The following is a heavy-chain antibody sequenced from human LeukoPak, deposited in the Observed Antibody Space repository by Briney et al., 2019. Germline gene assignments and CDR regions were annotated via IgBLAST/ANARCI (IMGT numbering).Heavy chain of an antibody. Sequence: ASVKVSCKASGGTFSSYAISWVRQAPGQGLEWMGGIIPIFGTANYAQKFQGRVTITTDESTSTAYMELSSLRSAGTAVYYCAREGGYGDYESWGQGTLVTVSS. D-gene: IGHD4-17*01. CDR1: GGTFSSYA. CDR3: AREGGYGDYES. J-gene: IGHJ5*02. V-gene: IGHV1-69*05. CDR2: IIPIFGTA.